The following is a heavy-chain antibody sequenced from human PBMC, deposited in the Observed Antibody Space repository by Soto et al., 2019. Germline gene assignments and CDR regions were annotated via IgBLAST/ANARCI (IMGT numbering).Heavy chain of an antibody. Sequence: SETLSLTCTVSSDSISSYYWSWIRQPPGKRLEWIGYISYSGSADYNPSLKSRVTISGDTSKNQFSLKVSSVTAADTAVYYCARGTSWQLPFDYWGQGTLVTVSS. D-gene: IGHD6-13*01. CDR1: SDSISSYY. CDR3: ARGTSWQLPFDY. CDR2: ISYSGSA. V-gene: IGHV4-59*01. J-gene: IGHJ4*02.